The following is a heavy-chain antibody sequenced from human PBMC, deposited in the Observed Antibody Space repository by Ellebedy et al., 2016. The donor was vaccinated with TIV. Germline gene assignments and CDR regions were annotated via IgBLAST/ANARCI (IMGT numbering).Heavy chain of an antibody. CDR1: GFIISGDW. D-gene: IGHD3-16*01. Sequence: GESLKISCAASGFIISGDWMSWVRQAPGKGLEWVAHISPDGSAEYYVESVKGRFTISRDNAKRSLFLQMNSLRVDDTAVYYFVTWGQSYGRWGQGSLVTISS. J-gene: IGHJ4*02. CDR2: ISPDGSAE. V-gene: IGHV3-7*03. CDR3: VTWGQSYGR.